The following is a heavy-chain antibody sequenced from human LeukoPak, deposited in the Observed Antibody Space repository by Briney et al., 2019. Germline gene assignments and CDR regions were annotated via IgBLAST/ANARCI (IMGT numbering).Heavy chain of an antibody. CDR1: GFTFSSYS. CDR3: AREPYRYGMDV. V-gene: IGHV3-21*01. J-gene: IGHJ6*02. CDR2: ISSRSSYI. Sequence: GGSLRLSCAASGFTFSSYSMNWVRQAPGKGLEWVSSISSRSSYIYYADSVKGRFTISRDNAKNSLYLQMNSLRAEDTAVYYCAREPYRYGMDVWGQGTTVTVSS. D-gene: IGHD2-2*01.